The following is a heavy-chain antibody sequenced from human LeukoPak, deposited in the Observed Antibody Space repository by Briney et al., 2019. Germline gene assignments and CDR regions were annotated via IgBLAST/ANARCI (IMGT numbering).Heavy chain of an antibody. CDR1: GFTFSSYA. J-gene: IGHJ4*02. Sequence: GGSLRLSCAASGFTFSSYAMHWVRQAPGKGLEWVAVISYDGSNKYYADSVKGRFTISRDNYKNTLYLQMNSLRAEDTAVYYCAREGRVGSYYDSSGYYTFDYWGQGTLVTVSS. V-gene: IGHV3-30*04. D-gene: IGHD3-22*01. CDR3: AREGRVGSYYDSSGYYTFDY. CDR2: ISYDGSNK.